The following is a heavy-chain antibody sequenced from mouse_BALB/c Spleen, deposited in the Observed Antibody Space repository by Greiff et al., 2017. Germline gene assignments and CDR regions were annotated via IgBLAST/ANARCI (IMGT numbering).Heavy chain of an antibody. V-gene: IGHV5-6-5*01. CDR3: ARGRSYFDY. Sequence: DVQLVESGGGLVKPGGSLKLSCAASGFTFSSYAMSWVRQTPEKRLEWVASISSGGSTYYPDSVKGRFTISRDNARNILYLQMSSLRSEDTAMYYCARGRSYFDYWGQGTTLTVSS. CDR1: GFTFSSYA. J-gene: IGHJ2*01. CDR2: ISSGGST.